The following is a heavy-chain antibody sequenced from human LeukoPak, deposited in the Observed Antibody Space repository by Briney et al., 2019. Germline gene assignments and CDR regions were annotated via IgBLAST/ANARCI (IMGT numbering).Heavy chain of an antibody. Sequence: PGGSLRLSYAASGFTFSSYSMNWVRQAPGKGLEWVSKISSSSRTIYYADSVKGRFSISRDNAQNSLYLQMNSLRVEDTAVYYCARRGLVRRMGNYFDYWGQGTLVTVSS. V-gene: IGHV3-48*01. J-gene: IGHJ4*02. CDR3: ARRGLVRRMGNYFDY. CDR1: GFTFSSYS. CDR2: ISSSSRTI. D-gene: IGHD3-10*01.